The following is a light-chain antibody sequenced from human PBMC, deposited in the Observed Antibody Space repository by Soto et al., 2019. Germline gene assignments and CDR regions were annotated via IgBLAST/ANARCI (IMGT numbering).Light chain of an antibody. CDR1: VSNIGSSL. CDR3: AAWDDSLSGPV. V-gene: IGLV1-47*01. Sequence: QSVLTQPPSASGTPGQRVTISCSGSVSNIGSSLVYWFQQLPGTAPKLLIFRNDQRPSGVPDRFSGSKSGTSASLAISGLRSEDELDYYCAAWDDSLSGPVFGGGTKLTVL. CDR2: RND. J-gene: IGLJ3*02.